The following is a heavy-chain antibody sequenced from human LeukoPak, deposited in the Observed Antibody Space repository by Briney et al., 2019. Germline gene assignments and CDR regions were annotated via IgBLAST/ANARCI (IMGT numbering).Heavy chain of an antibody. CDR1: GVTFDDYA. V-gene: IGHV3-9*01. Sequence: GGSLRLSCAASGVTFDDYAMHWVRQAPGKGLEWVSGISWNSGRIGYTDSVTGRLTISSDNANNSLYLQMISLSAEDTAVYYCAKGDNRGCFGELLTPLGSFDYWGQGTLVTVSS. D-gene: IGHD3-10*01. CDR2: ISWNSGRI. CDR3: AKGDNRGCFGELLTPLGSFDY. J-gene: IGHJ4*02.